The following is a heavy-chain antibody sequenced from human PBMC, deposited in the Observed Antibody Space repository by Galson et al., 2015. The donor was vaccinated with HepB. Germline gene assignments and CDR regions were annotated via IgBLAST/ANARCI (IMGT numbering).Heavy chain of an antibody. J-gene: IGHJ4*02. V-gene: IGHV3-7*01. CDR2: IKQDGGVK. CDR1: GFTFTTYW. CDR3: ARVSGDFTGYDF. D-gene: IGHD3-9*01. Sequence: SLRLSCAASGFTFTTYWMSWVRQAPGKGLEWVANIKQDGGVKYYVDSVKGRFTISRDNAKNSLYLQMNSLRAEDTAVYYCARVSGDFTGYDFWGQGTLVTVSS.